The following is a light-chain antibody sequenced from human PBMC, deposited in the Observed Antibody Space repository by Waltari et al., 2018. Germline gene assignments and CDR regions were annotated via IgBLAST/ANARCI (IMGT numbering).Light chain of an antibody. CDR2: AAS. CDR1: QAISNF. Sequence: DIQMTQSPSSLSASVGDTVTITCPASQAISNFLNWYQQRPGKAPSLLIYAASSLQSGVPSRFSGSGSGTDFTLTISGLQPEDFATYYCQESFNSPLMFTFGQGTILEIK. V-gene: IGKV1-39*01. J-gene: IGKJ2*01. CDR3: QESFNSPLMFT.